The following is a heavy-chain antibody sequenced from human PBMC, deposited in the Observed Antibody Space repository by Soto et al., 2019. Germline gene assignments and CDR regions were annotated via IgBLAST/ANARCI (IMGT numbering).Heavy chain of an antibody. CDR1: GFTFSSYA. CDR2: ISGSGGST. J-gene: IGHJ6*03. D-gene: IGHD3-10*01. V-gene: IGHV3-23*01. Sequence: EVQLLESGGGLVQPGGSLRLSCAASGFTFSSYAMSWVRQAPGKGLEWVSAISGSGGSTYYADSVKGRFTISRDNSKNTLYLQMNSLRAEDTAVYYCAKVTPVWFGELYYYYYYMDVWGKGTTVTVSS. CDR3: AKVTPVWFGELYYYYYYMDV.